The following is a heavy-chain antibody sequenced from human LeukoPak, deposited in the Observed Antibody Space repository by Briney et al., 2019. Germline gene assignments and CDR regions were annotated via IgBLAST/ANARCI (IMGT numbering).Heavy chain of an antibody. V-gene: IGHV3-21*06. Sequence: GGSLRLSCEASGFTFSNYGMNWVRQAPGKGLEWVSFTDTSGNYIYYGDSVKGRFTISRDNARNLLFLQMNGLRAEDTAVYYCAKSLSDGYDYWGQGTPVTVSS. D-gene: IGHD6-13*01. CDR3: AKSLSDGYDY. CDR2: TDTSGNYI. CDR1: GFTFSNYG. J-gene: IGHJ4*02.